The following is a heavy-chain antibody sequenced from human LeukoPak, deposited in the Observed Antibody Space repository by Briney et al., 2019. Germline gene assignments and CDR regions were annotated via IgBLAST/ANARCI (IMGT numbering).Heavy chain of an antibody. CDR2: TWYDGSNK. CDR1: GFTFSTYG. V-gene: IGHV3-33*01. D-gene: IGHD2-15*01. J-gene: IGHJ4*02. Sequence: GGSLRLSCAASGFTFSTYGMHWVRQAPGKGLEWVALTWYDGSNKSYGDSVKGRFTISRDNPKNTLYLQMSSLRAEDTAVYYCARDQSLLYFDYWGQGTLVTVSS. CDR3: ARDQSLLYFDY.